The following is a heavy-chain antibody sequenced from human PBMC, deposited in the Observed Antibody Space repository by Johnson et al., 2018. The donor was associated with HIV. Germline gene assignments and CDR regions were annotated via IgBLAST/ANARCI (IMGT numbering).Heavy chain of an antibody. Sequence: VQLVESGGGLVQPGGSLRLSCAVSGFTVSSNYMSWVRQAPGKGLEWVSVIYSGGSTYYADSVKGRFTISRDNSKNTLYLQMNSLRAEDTAVYYCARERWSGELPVSFDIWGQGTMVTVSS. V-gene: IGHV3-66*01. CDR1: GFTVSSNY. D-gene: IGHD1-26*01. CDR3: ARERWSGELPVSFDI. J-gene: IGHJ3*02. CDR2: IYSGGST.